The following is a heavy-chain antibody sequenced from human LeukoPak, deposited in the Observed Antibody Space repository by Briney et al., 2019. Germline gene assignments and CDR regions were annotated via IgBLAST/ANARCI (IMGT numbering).Heavy chain of an antibody. V-gene: IGHV4-59*01. Sequence: ASGTLSLTCTLSGGSISTYYWSWIRQPPGKGLEWIGYIYHSGSTNYNPSLKSRVTISVDTSKNQFSLKLSSVTAADTAVYYCARGGGYASPIGYRGQGALVTVSS. J-gene: IGHJ4*02. D-gene: IGHD5-12*01. CDR1: GGSISTYY. CDR3: ARGGGYASPIGY. CDR2: IYHSGST.